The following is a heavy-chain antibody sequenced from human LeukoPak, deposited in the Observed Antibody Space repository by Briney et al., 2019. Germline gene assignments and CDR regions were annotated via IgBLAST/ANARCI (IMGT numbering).Heavy chain of an antibody. V-gene: IGHV1-69*06. CDR1: GGTFSSYA. D-gene: IGHD2-15*01. J-gene: IGHJ6*03. CDR2: IIPIFGTA. Sequence: GASVKVPCKASGGTFSSYAISWVRQAPGQGLEWMGGIIPIFGTANYAQKFQGRVTMTEDTSTDTAYMELSSLRSEDTAVYYCATQGCSGGSCYSGYYYMDVWGKGTTVTVSS. CDR3: ATQGCSGGSCYSGYYYMDV.